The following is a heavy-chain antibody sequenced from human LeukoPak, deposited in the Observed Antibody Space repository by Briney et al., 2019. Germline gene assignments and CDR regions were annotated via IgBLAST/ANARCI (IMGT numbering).Heavy chain of an antibody. D-gene: IGHD3-22*01. J-gene: IGHJ3*02. V-gene: IGHV3-23*01. CDR3: AKDRLAAMIAVLNGFDI. CDR1: GFTFSNYA. CDR2: ISGSGGST. Sequence: GGSLRLSCAASGFTFSNYAMSWVRQAPGKGLEGVSGISGSGGSTYYADSVKGRFTISRDNSKNTLYLQMKSLRAEDTAVYYCAKDRLAAMIAVLNGFDIWGQGTVVTVSS.